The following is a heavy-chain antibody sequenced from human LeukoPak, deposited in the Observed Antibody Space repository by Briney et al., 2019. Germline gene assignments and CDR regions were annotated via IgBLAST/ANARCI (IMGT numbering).Heavy chain of an antibody. V-gene: IGHV1-2*02. J-gene: IGHJ5*02. CDR2: INPNSGGT. Sequence: ASVKVSCKASGYTFTGYYMHWVRQAPGQGLEWMGWINPNSGGTNYAQKFQGRVTMTRDTSISTAYMELGRLRSDDTAVYYCARGRWIQLWLRSTRWFDPWGQGTLVTVSS. CDR3: ARGRWIQLWLRSTRWFDP. D-gene: IGHD5-18*01. CDR1: GYTFTGYY.